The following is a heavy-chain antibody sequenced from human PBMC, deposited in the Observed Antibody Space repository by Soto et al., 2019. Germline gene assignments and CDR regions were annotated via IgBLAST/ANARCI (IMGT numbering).Heavy chain of an antibody. V-gene: IGHV4-59*04. J-gene: IGHJ4*02. CDR2: IYYSGST. CDR3: ARQRTSVVTQAYFDV. Sequence: PSETLSLTCTVSGGSISSYYWIWIRQPPGKGLEWIGSIYYSGSTYNNPSLRSRVSMSIDTSKDQFSLKLKSVTAADTALYFCARQRTSVVTQAYFDVWGPGSLVTVSS. CDR1: GGSISSYY. D-gene: IGHD2-21*02.